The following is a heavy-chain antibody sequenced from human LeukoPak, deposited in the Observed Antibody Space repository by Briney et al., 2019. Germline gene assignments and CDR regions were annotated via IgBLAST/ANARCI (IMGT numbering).Heavy chain of an antibody. CDR3: ARNLWFGESSDAFDM. Sequence: SVKVSCKASGYTFTSYAMNWVRQAPGQGLEWMGWINPKSGGTNYAQKFQGRVTMTRDTSISTAYMDMSSLRSDDTAVYYCARNLWFGESSDAFDMWGQGTMVTVSS. CDR2: INPKSGGT. CDR1: GYTFTSYA. J-gene: IGHJ3*02. D-gene: IGHD3-10*01. V-gene: IGHV1-2*02.